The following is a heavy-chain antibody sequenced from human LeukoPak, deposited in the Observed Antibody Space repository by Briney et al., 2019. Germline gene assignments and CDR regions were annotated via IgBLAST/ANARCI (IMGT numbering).Heavy chain of an antibody. Sequence: GGSLRLSCAVSGWTFSSYAMSWVRQPPGKGLEWVSGITNSGRTTYYAESVKGRFTISRDNSKNTLYLQMDSLRPEDTAVYYCAKGVHSTSLRFDYWGQGTLVTVSS. D-gene: IGHD2-2*01. CDR1: GWTFSSYA. J-gene: IGHJ4*02. CDR2: ITNSGRTT. V-gene: IGHV3-23*01. CDR3: AKGVHSTSLRFDY.